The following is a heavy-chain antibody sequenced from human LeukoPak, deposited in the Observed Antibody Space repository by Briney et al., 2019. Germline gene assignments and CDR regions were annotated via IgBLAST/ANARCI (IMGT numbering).Heavy chain of an antibody. D-gene: IGHD6-19*01. CDR3: ARNIGVAADDY. J-gene: IGHJ4*02. V-gene: IGHV3-7*04. CDR1: GFTFRNHW. CDR2: INQDGSAQ. Sequence: GGALRLSCAASGFTFRNHWMTWGRQAPGKGLEGVANINQDGSAQNYVDSVKGRFTISRDNAKNSLYLHMNSLRAADTAVYYCARNIGVAADDYWGQGTLVTVSS.